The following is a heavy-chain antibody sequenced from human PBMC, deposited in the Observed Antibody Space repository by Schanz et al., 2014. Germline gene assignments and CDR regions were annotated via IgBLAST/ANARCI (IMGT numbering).Heavy chain of an antibody. D-gene: IGHD2-2*01. CDR3: ARDKVGYCSSTSCYPTQFQH. Sequence: EVQLVESGGGLVQPGRSLRLSCAASGFTFDDYAMHWVRQAPGKGLEWVSGISWNSGSIGYADSVKGRFTISRDNAKNSLYLQMNSLRAEDTAVYYCARDKVGYCSSTSCYPTQFQHWGQGTLVTVSS. V-gene: IGHV3-9*01. CDR1: GFTFDDYA. CDR2: ISWNSGSI. J-gene: IGHJ1*01.